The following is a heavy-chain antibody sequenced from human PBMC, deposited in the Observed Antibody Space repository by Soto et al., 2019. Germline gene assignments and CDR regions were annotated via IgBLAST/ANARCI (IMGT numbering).Heavy chain of an antibody. V-gene: IGHV3-30-3*01. D-gene: IGHD5-18*01. CDR2: ISYDGSNK. J-gene: IGHJ6*02. Sequence: GVSLRLSCAASGFTFSSYAMHWVRQAPGKGLEWVAVISYDGSNKYYADSVKGRFTISRDNSKNTLYLQMNSLRAEDTAVYYCARDGGEIKLCFEPQQPYYYHVMDVWGQGTTVTVSS. CDR1: GFTFSSYA. CDR3: ARDGGEIKLCFEPQQPYYYHVMDV.